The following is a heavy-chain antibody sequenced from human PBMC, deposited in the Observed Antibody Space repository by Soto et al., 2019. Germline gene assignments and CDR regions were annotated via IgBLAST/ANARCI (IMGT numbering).Heavy chain of an antibody. CDR3: RVTGVSEVDY. D-gene: IGHD3-9*01. CDR2: INPDSGGT. J-gene: IGHJ4*02. CDR1: GYTFSGYY. Sequence: QVPLVQSGAEVKKPGASVKVSCKASGYTFSGYYIHWVRQAPGQGLESLGYINPDSGGTHSPQKFQGRVTMTRDTSISTAYMELRSLRSDDTAVYYCRVTGVSEVDYWGQGTLVTVSS. V-gene: IGHV1-2*02.